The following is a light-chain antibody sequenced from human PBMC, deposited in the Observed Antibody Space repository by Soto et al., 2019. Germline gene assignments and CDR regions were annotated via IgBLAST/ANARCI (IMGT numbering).Light chain of an antibody. J-gene: IGLJ1*01. V-gene: IGLV2-14*01. CDR3: SSYTRSTTYV. CDR1: SSDVGAYNY. CDR2: DVS. Sequence: QSVLTQPASVSGSPAQSITISCTGTSSDVGAYNYVSWYQQHPGKAPKPVIYDVSNRPSGVSSRFSGSKSGNTASLTISGLQAEDEADYYCSSYTRSTTYVFGPGTKVTVL.